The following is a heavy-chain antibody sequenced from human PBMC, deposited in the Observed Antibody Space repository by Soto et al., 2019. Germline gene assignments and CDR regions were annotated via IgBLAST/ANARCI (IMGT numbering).Heavy chain of an antibody. D-gene: IGHD2-15*01. CDR2: ISYDGSNK. Sequence: QVQLVESGGGVVQPGRSLRLSCAASGFTFSGYAMHWVRQAPGKGLEWVAVISYDGSNKYYADSVKGRFTISRDNSKNTLYLQMNSLRADDTAVYVCARDRFRNCSGGSCRVFDYWGQGTLVTVSS. J-gene: IGHJ4*02. CDR3: ARDRFRNCSGGSCRVFDY. V-gene: IGHV3-30-3*01. CDR1: GFTFSGYA.